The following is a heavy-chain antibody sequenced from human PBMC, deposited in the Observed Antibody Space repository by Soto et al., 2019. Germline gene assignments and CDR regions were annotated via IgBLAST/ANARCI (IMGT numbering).Heavy chain of an antibody. CDR2: IYEDDAK. Sequence: SVPRLVRAPDTLTLTSCFSGFPISDAERAVVWLRQPPGKALEWLTLIYEDDAKRYNPSLKSRITITKDTTTNQVVRTMTNMETVDTGTYYCVHLCTGDCSSDLDSWGQGTTANVYS. CDR3: VHLCTGDCSSDLDS. D-gene: IGHD2-21*02. J-gene: IGHJ4*02. CDR1: GFPISDAERA. V-gene: IGHV2-5*02.